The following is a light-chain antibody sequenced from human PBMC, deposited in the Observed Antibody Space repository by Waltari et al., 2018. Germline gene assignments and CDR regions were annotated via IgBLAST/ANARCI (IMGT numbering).Light chain of an antibody. CDR1: QRISSW. CDR3: QQYNSYPQFT. CDR2: KAS. J-gene: IGKJ3*01. Sequence: DIQMTQSPSTLSASVGDRVTITCRASQRISSWLAWYQQKPGKAPKLLIYKASSLESGVPSRFSGSGSGTEFTLTISSLQPDDFATYYCQQYNSYPQFTFGPGTKVDIK. V-gene: IGKV1-5*03.